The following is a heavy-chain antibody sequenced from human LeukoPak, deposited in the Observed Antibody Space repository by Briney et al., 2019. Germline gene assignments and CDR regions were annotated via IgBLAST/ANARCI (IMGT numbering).Heavy chain of an antibody. J-gene: IGHJ5*02. CDR2: INHSGST. CDR3: ARDPSSFGGRFDP. Sequence: SETLSLTCGVYGGSFSGYYWSWIRQPPGKGREGIEEINHSGSTNYKPSLKSRVNISVDTSKNQFSLKMSSVTAADTAVYYCARDPSSFGGRFDPWGQGTLVAVSS. V-gene: IGHV4-34*01. D-gene: IGHD3-10*01. CDR1: GGSFSGYY.